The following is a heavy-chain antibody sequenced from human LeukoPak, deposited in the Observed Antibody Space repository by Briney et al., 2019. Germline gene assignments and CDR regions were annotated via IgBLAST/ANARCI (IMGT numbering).Heavy chain of an antibody. Sequence: GASVKVSCKASGYTFTGYYMHWVRQAPGQGLEWMGWINPNSGGTNHAQKFQGRVTMTRDTSISTAYMELSRLRSDDTAVYYCAREWRTSTSIDYWGQGTLVTVSS. CDR2: INPNSGGT. CDR1: GYTFTGYY. J-gene: IGHJ4*02. CDR3: AREWRTSTSIDY. D-gene: IGHD3/OR15-3a*01. V-gene: IGHV1-2*02.